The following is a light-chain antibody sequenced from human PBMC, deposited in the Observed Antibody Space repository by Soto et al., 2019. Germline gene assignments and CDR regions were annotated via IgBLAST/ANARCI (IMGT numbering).Light chain of an antibody. CDR3: QHYDSARWT. J-gene: IGKJ1*01. V-gene: IGKV3-20*01. Sequence: EIVLTQSPGTLSLSPGERATLSCRASQSVSSTYLAWYQQKPGQAPRLLIYGASSRATGIPARFSGSGSGTEFTLTISRLEPEDFAVYYCQHYDSARWTFGLGTKVDNK. CDR1: QSVSSTY. CDR2: GAS.